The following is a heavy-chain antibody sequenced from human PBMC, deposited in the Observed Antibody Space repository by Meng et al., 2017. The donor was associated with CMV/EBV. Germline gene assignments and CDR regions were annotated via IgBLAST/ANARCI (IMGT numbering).Heavy chain of an antibody. CDR3: ARGLPWAPRLFRMVIGTRLGGMDV. J-gene: IGHJ6*02. V-gene: IGHV1-8*01. CDR1: GYTFTSYD. Sequence: ASVKVSCKASGYTFTSYDINWVRQATGQGLEWMRWMNPNSGNTGYAQKFQGRVTMTRNTSISTAYMELSSLRSEDTAVYYCARGLPWAPRLFRMVIGTRLGGMDVWGQGTTVTVSS. D-gene: IGHD2-21*01. CDR2: MNPNSGNT.